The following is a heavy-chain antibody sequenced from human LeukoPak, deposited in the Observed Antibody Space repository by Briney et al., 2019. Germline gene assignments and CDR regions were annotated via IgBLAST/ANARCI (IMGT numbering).Heavy chain of an antibody. V-gene: IGHV3-33*01. CDR3: ARRVIDYDFDY. CDR2: IWYDDSNK. J-gene: IGHJ4*02. D-gene: IGHD3-10*01. Sequence: GGSLRLSCAASGFTVGSYGMHWGRQAPGKGLEWVAVIWYDDSNKYYADSVKGRFTISRDNSKNTLYLQMNSLRAEDTAVYYCARRVIDYDFDYWGPGTLDTVSS. CDR1: GFTVGSYG.